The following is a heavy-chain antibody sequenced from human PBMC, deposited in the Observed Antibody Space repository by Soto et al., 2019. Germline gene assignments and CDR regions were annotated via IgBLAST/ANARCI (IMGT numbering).Heavy chain of an antibody. CDR1: AVMFGYCD. CDR2: ISWSSSST. J-gene: IGHJ4*02. D-gene: IGHD1-26*01. Sequence: SQRVLCEGSAVMFGYCDMNWVREAPAEGLEWASGISWSSSSTAYAGSVKGRFTISRDDAKNSLYLQMNTLRPEDTAVYYCVRANKRSLSGAFGGTNSYYFAHWVQG. V-gene: IGHV3-9*01. CDR3: VRANKRSLSGAFGGTNSYYFAH.